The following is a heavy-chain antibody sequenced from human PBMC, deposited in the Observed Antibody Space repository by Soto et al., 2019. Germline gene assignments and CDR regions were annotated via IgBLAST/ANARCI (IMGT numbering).Heavy chain of an antibody. V-gene: IGHV1-24*01. D-gene: IGHD6-13*01. CDR2: FDPEDGET. CDR1: GYTLTELS. CDR3: ATVKQLVRENTMTPLLDYYYGMDV. J-gene: IGHJ6*02. Sequence: GASVKVSCKVSGYTLTELSMHWVRQAPGKGLEWMGGFDPEDGETIYAQKFQGRVTMTEDTSTDTAYMELSSLRSEDTAVYYCATVKQLVRENTMTPLLDYYYGMDVWGQGTTVTVSS.